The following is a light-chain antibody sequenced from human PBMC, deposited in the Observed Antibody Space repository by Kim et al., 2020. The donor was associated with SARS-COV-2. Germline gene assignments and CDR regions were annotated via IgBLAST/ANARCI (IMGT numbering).Light chain of an antibody. V-gene: IGLV3-1*01. Sequence: SYELTQPPSVSVSPGQTASITCSGDELGDKYACWYQQQPGQAPVLVIYQDNKRPPGIPARFSGSNSENTATLTISGTQAMDEADYYCQAWDSGTVVFGGG. CDR2: QDN. J-gene: IGLJ2*01. CDR3: QAWDSGTVV. CDR1: ELGDKY.